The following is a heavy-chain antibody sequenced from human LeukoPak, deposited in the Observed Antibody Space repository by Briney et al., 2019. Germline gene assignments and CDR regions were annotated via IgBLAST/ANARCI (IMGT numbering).Heavy chain of an antibody. CDR1: GFTFSSYS. CDR3: ATEDCSGGSCYFFPFDY. J-gene: IGHJ4*02. Sequence: GGSLRLSCAASGFTFSSYSVNWVRQAPGKGLEWVSSISSSSSYIYYADSVKGRFTISRDNAKNSLYLQMNSLRAEDTAVYYCATEDCSGGSCYFFPFDYWGQGTLVTVSS. CDR2: ISSSSSYI. D-gene: IGHD2-15*01. V-gene: IGHV3-21*01.